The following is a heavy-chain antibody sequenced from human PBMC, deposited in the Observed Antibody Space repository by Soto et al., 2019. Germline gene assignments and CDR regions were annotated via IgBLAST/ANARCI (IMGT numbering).Heavy chain of an antibody. V-gene: IGHV1-69*13. J-gene: IGHJ6*02. Sequence: GASVKVSCKASGGTFSSYAISWVRQAPGQGLEWMGGIIPIFGTANYAQKFQGRVTITADETTSTAYMELSSLRSEDTAVYYCAREIVDTAMVTYYDHGMDVWGQGTTVTVSS. CDR1: GGTFSSYA. D-gene: IGHD5-18*01. CDR2: IIPIFGTA. CDR3: AREIVDTAMVTYYDHGMDV.